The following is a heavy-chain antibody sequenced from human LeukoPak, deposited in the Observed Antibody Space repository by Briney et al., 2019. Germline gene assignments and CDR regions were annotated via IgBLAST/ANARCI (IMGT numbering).Heavy chain of an antibody. J-gene: IGHJ4*02. Sequence: GGSLRLSCAASGFSFDDYAMHWVRQAPGKGLEWVSGISWNSGSIGYADSVRGRFTISRDNAKNSLYLQMDSLRVEDTAVYYCARWRSLYYFDYWGQGTLVTVSS. CDR3: ARWRSLYYFDY. CDR1: GFSFDDYA. V-gene: IGHV3-9*01. D-gene: IGHD5-24*01. CDR2: ISWNSGSI.